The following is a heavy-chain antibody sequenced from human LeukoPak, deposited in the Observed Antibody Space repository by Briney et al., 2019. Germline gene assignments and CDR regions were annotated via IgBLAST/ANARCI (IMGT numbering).Heavy chain of an antibody. D-gene: IGHD3-10*01. V-gene: IGHV1-18*01. J-gene: IGHJ3*02. CDR1: GYTFTSYG. Sequence: GASVKVSCKASGYTFTSYGISWVRQAPGQGLEWMGWISAYNGNTNYAQKLQGRVTMTTDTSTSTAYMELRSLRSDDTAVYYCARDTTMVRGVIYAFDIWGQGTMVTVSS. CDR2: ISAYNGNT. CDR3: ARDTTMVRGVIYAFDI.